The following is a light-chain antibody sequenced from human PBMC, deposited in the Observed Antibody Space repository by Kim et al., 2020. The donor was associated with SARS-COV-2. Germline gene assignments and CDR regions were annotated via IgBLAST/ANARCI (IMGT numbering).Light chain of an antibody. V-gene: IGKV3-15*01. Sequence: VSPGERVTLSCRASQSISSNLAWYQQKPGQAPRLLIYGASTRATGIPATFSGSGSGTEFSLTISSLQSEDFAVYYCQHYNDWPLTFGQGTKVDIK. CDR1: QSISSN. J-gene: IGKJ1*01. CDR3: QHYNDWPLT. CDR2: GAS.